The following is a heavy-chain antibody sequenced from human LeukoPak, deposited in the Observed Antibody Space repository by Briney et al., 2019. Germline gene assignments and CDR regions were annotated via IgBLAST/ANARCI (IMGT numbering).Heavy chain of an antibody. Sequence: GGSLRLSCAASGFTFSSYSMNWVRQAPGKGLEWVSSISSSSSYIYYADSVKGRFTISRDNAKNSLYLQMNSLRAEDTAVYYCARDPNVITIFGVVSEENDAFDIWGQGTMVTVSS. D-gene: IGHD3-3*01. J-gene: IGHJ3*02. CDR1: GFTFSSYS. V-gene: IGHV3-21*01. CDR2: ISSSSSYI. CDR3: ARDPNVITIFGVVSEENDAFDI.